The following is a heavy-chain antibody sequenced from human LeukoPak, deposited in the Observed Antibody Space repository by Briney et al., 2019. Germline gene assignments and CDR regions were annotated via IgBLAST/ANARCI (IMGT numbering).Heavy chain of an antibody. CDR2: ISGSGGST. Sequence: GGSLRLSCAASGFTFSSCAMSWVRQAPGKGLEWVSAISGSGGSTYYADSVKGRFTISRDNSKNTLYLQMNSLRAEDTAVYYCAKDSLLWFGELLFFDYWGQGTLVTVSS. J-gene: IGHJ4*02. V-gene: IGHV3-23*01. CDR1: GFTFSSCA. CDR3: AKDSLLWFGELLFFDY. D-gene: IGHD3-10*01.